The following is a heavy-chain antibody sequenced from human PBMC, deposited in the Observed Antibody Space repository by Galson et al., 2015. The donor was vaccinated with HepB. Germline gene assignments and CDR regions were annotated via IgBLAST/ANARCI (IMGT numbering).Heavy chain of an antibody. V-gene: IGHV3-48*03. CDR1: GFTFSSYE. J-gene: IGHJ3*02. Sequence: SLRLSCAASGFTFSSYEMNWVRQAPGKGLEWVSYISSSGSTIYYADSVKGRFTISRDNAKNSLYLQMNSLRAEDTAVYYCARDGRWLQFHYAFDIWGQGTMVTVSS. D-gene: IGHD5-24*01. CDR2: ISSSGSTI. CDR3: ARDGRWLQFHYAFDI.